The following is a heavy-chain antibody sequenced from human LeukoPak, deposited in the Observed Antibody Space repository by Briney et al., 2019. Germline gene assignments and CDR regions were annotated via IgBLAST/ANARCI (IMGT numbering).Heavy chain of an antibody. CDR1: GGSFSGYY. D-gene: IGHD3-16*01. CDR3: ARRGAYVLDGKCHVFDI. CDR2: INHSGST. Sequence: SETLSLTCAVYGGSFSGYYWSWIRQPPAKGLEWIGEINHSGSTNYNPSLQSRVTISADTSKNQFSLKLSSVTAADTAVYYCARRGAYVLDGKCHVFDIWLQGTEVTGSS. J-gene: IGHJ3*02. V-gene: IGHV4-34*01.